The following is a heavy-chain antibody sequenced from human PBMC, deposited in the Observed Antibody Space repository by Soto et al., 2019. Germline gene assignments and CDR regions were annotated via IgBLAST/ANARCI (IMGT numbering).Heavy chain of an antibody. CDR1: GGSLSGYY. CDR3: ARDLWGYCGTNCYPLDV. V-gene: IGHV4-59*01. CDR2: MYNTGST. Sequence: SETLSLTCTVSGGSLSGYYWSWSRQPPGKGLEWIGYMYNTGSTVYNPSFKSRVTISVDTSKNQFSLKLNSVTAADTAVYYCARDLWGYCGTNCYPLDVWGQGTTVT. J-gene: IGHJ6*02. D-gene: IGHD2-21*02.